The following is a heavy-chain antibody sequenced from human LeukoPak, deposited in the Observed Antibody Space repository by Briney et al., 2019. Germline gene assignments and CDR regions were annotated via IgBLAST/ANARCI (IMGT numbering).Heavy chain of an antibody. CDR1: GGSFSGYY. CDR2: INHSGST. J-gene: IGHJ4*02. V-gene: IGHV4-34*01. Sequence: PSETLSLTCAVYGGSFSGYYWSWIRQPPGKGLEWIGEINHSGSTNYNPSLKSRVTISVDTSKNQFSLKLSSVTAADTAVYYCAGKYVGIDYWGQGTLVTVSS. D-gene: IGHD3-10*02. CDR3: AGKYVGIDY.